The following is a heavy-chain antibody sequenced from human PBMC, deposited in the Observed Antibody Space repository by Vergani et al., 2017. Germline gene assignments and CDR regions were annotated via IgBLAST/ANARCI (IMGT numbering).Heavy chain of an antibody. V-gene: IGHV7-4-1*02. CDR3: AREIDKLYYYDSSGFVDY. D-gene: IGHD3-22*01. CDR2: INTNTGNP. Sequence: VQLVESGGGLVQPGGSLRLSCAASGFTFTSYAMNWVRQAPGQGLEWMGWINTNTGNPTYAQGFTGRFVFSLDTSVSTAYLQISSLKAEDTAVYYCAREIDKLYYYDSSGFVDYWGQGTLVTVSS. J-gene: IGHJ4*02. CDR1: GFTFTSYA.